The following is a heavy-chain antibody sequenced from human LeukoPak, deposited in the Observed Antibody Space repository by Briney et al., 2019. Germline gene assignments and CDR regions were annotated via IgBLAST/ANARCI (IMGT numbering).Heavy chain of an antibody. CDR2: ISWNSGSI. J-gene: IGHJ1*01. D-gene: IGHD6-13*01. Sequence: GGSLRLSCAASGFTFDDYAMHWVRQAPGKGLEWVSGISWNSGSIGYADSVKGRFTTFRDNAKNSLYLQMNSLRAEDTALYYCARDGKQQLVRGYFQHWGQGTLVTVSS. CDR3: ARDGKQQLVRGYFQH. CDR1: GFTFDDYA. V-gene: IGHV3-9*01.